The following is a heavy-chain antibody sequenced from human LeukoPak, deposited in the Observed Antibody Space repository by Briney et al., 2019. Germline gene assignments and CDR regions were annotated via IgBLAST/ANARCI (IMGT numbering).Heavy chain of an antibody. J-gene: IGHJ4*02. CDR2: ISSSSSTI. V-gene: IGHV3-48*01. D-gene: IGHD2-8*02. CDR3: AKGSTGLDY. CDR1: GFTFSSYS. Sequence: GGSLILSCAASGFTFSSYSMNWVRQAPGKGLEWVSYISSSSSTIYYADSVRGRFTISRDNSKNTLYLQMNSLRAEDTAVYYCAKGSTGLDYWGQGTLVTVSS.